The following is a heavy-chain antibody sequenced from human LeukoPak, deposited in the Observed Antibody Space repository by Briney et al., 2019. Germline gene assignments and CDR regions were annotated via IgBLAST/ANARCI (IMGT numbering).Heavy chain of an antibody. CDR1: GFTFSSYW. CDR2: INWNGGST. Sequence: PGGSLRLSCAASGFTFSSYWMSWVRQAPGKGLEWVSGINWNGGSTGYADSVKGRFTISRDNAKNSLYLQMNSLRAEDTALYYCARDITLFDPTKEGVEPPMDVWGKGTTVTVSS. J-gene: IGHJ6*04. CDR3: ARDITLFDPTKEGVEPPMDV. V-gene: IGHV3-20*04. D-gene: IGHD5-24*01.